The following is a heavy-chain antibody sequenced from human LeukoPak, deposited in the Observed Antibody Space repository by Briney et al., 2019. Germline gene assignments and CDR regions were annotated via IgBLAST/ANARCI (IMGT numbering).Heavy chain of an antibody. CDR1: GFTFSSYA. CDR3: AKMAPDSSSWYYFDS. J-gene: IGHJ4*02. D-gene: IGHD6-13*01. CDR2: ITGSSGDT. V-gene: IGHV3-23*01. Sequence: GGSLRLSCAASGFTFSSYAMSWVRQTPGKGLEWVSAITGSSGDTYNAGSVKGRFTISRDNSRTTLFLQMNSLRAEDTAVYYCAKMAPDSSSWYYFDSWGQGTLVTVSS.